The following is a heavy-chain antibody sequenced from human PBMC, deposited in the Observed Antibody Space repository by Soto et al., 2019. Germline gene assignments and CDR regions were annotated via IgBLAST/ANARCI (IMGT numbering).Heavy chain of an antibody. J-gene: IGHJ6*03. CDR1: GFTFSSYA. CDR3: ARGPYYYYYMDV. CDR2: ISSNGGST. V-gene: IGHV3-64*01. Sequence: EVQLVESGGGLVQPGGSLRLSCAASGFTFSSYAMHWVRQAPGKGLEYVSAISSNGGSTYYANSVKGRFTISRDNSKNTLYLQMGRRRAEDMAVYYCARGPYYYYYMDVWGKGTTVTVSS.